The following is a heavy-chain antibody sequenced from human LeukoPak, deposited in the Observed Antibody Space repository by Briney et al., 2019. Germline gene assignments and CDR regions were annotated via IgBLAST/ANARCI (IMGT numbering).Heavy chain of an antibody. V-gene: IGHV3-21*01. CDR1: GLTFSSFS. CDR3: ARVFHAFDI. D-gene: IGHD3-3*01. J-gene: IGHJ3*02. CDR2: ISSRSNYI. Sequence: GGTLRLSCAVSGLTFSSFSMKWVRQAPGKGLDWVSSISSRSNYIYYADSVKGRFTISRDNAKNSLYLQMNSLRADDTAVYYCARVFHAFDIWGQGTMVTVSS.